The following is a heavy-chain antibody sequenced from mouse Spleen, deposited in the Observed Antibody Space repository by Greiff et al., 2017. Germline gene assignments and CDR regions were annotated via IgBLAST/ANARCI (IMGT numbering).Heavy chain of an antibody. J-gene: IGHJ2*01. CDR2: LSKDGLST. CDR1: GFGFSNFG. Sequence: EVKLVESGGGLVKPKGSLKLSCAASGFGFSNFGMAWIRQTPEKRLEWVATLSKDGLSTYYLDNVEGRFSISRDNAKNTLYLQMSSLKSEDTAMYYCTRHGGNYFDNWGQGTTLTVSS. V-gene: IGHV5-12-1*01. CDR3: TRHGGNYFDN.